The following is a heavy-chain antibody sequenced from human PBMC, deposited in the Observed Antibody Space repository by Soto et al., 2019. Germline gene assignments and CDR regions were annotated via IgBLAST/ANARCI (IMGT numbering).Heavy chain of an antibody. CDR1: GFTFSNYA. V-gene: IGHV3-64*01. CDR3: ARQGSATTASNWYFDL. Sequence: EVQLVESGGAWVQPGGSLRLSCAASGFTFSNYAIHWVRQAPGKGLEYVSAISSNAVSTYYANSVKGRFTISRDNSQNTVYLQMGSLRTEDMAVYYCARQGSATTASNWYFDLWGRGTLVTVSS. CDR2: ISSNAVST. D-gene: IGHD2-15*01. J-gene: IGHJ2*01.